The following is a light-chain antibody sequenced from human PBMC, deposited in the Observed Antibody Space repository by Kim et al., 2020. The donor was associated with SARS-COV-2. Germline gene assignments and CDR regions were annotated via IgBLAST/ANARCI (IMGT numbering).Light chain of an antibody. CDR1: SSDVGGYNY. V-gene: IGLV2-14*04. Sequence: GQSITISCTGTSSDVGGYNYVSWYQQHPGKAPKLMIYDVSKRPSGFSNRFSGSKSGNTASLTISGLQAEDEADYYCSSYTSSSTFVFGGGTQLTVL. CDR2: DVS. J-gene: IGLJ3*02. CDR3: SSYTSSSTFV.